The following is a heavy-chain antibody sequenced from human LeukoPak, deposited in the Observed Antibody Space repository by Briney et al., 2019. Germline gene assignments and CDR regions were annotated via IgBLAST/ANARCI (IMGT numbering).Heavy chain of an antibody. D-gene: IGHD2-2*01. CDR2: ISSSGSTI. V-gene: IGHV3-48*02. CDR3: ASTGRYCTSTSCSNSFHY. Sequence: GGSLRLSCAASGFTFSSYIMNWVREAPGKGLEWVSYISSSGSTIYYADSVKGRFTLSRDNAKNSLYLQMNSLRDEDTAVYYCASTGRYCTSTSCSNSFHYWGQGTLVTVSS. J-gene: IGHJ4*02. CDR1: GFTFSSYI.